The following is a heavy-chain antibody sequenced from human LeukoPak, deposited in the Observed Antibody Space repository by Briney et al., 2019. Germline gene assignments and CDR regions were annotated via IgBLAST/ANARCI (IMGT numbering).Heavy chain of an antibody. CDR3: ARESPTYYDFWSGVIGYFDY. D-gene: IGHD3-3*01. CDR1: GGSISSYS. Sequence: PSETLSLTCTVSGGSISSYSWNWIRQPPGKGLEWIGEINHSGSTNYNPSLKSRVTISVDTSKNQFSLKLSSVTAADTAVYYCARESPTYYDFWSGVIGYFDYWGQGALVTVSS. CDR2: INHSGST. J-gene: IGHJ4*02. V-gene: IGHV4-34*01.